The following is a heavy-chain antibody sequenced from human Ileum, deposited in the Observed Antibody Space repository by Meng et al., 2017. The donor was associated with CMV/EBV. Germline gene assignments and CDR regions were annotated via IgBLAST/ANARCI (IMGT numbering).Heavy chain of an antibody. J-gene: IGHJ4*02. CDR2: VYDTGDT. CDR1: GGSVSGSTYY. D-gene: IGHD5-18*01. V-gene: IGHV4-39*06. CDR3: MRGGLGGAIHY. Sequence: SETLSLTCTFSGGSVSGSTYYWAWIRQTPGKGPEWIGSVYDTGDTHYNPSLKSRVTTSIVPSKKKFPLKLKSVTAADSAVYYCMRGGLGGAIHYWGQGTLVTVSS.